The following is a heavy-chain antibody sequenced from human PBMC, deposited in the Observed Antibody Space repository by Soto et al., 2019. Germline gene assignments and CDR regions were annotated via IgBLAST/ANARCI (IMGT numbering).Heavy chain of an antibody. CDR3: ARGTVAPGLDY. V-gene: IGHV3-7*01. Sequence: EVQLVESGGGLVQAGGSLRLSCAASGFTFSEYWVNWVRQTPGKGLEWVANIKGDGSEKYYVDSLKGRFTISRDNAKNSLYLQINRLRAEDTAVYYCARGTVAPGLDYWGQGTLVTVSS. D-gene: IGHD4-17*01. CDR1: GFTFSEYW. J-gene: IGHJ4*02. CDR2: IKGDGSEK.